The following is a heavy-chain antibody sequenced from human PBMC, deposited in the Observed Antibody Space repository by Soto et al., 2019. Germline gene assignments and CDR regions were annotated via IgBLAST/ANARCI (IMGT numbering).Heavy chain of an antibody. D-gene: IGHD3-10*01. CDR3: ARLTYYYGSGSDFDY. CDR2: IYYSGST. Sequence: SSETLSLTCTVSGVSISSYYWIWIRQPPGKGLEWIGYIYYSGSTNYNPSLKSRVTISVDTSKNQFSLKLSSVTAADTAVYYCARLTYYYGSGSDFDYWGQGTLVTVSS. J-gene: IGHJ4*02. V-gene: IGHV4-59*01. CDR1: GVSISSYY.